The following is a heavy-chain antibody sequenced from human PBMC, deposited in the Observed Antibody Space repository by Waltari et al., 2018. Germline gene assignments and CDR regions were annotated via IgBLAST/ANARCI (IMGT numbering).Heavy chain of an antibody. D-gene: IGHD1-1*01. CDR2: IYYSGGT. V-gene: IGHV4-30-4*01. CDR3: ARREGYNSLDY. Sequence: QVQLQESGPGLVKPSQTLSLTCSVSGGSVNNGEFFWSWIRQPPGKGLEWIGYIYYSGGTYYNPPLKSRLTMSVDTSKNQFSLNLRSVTAADTAVYYCARREGYNSLDYWGQGILVTVSS. CDR1: GGSVNNGEFF. J-gene: IGHJ4*02.